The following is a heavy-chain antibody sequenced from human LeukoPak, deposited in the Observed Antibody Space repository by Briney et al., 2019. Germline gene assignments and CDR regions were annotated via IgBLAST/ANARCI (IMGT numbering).Heavy chain of an antibody. V-gene: IGHV4-4*07. J-gene: IGHJ4*02. CDR3: ARLSPGGGGGTYFDY. Sequence: ASETLSLTCTVSGGSISSHYWSWIRQPAGKGLEWIGRIHSSGDTHYNPSLSSRITVSVDSSKNQFSLSLTSVTAADTAVYYCARLSPGGGGGTYFDYWGQGTLVTVSS. CDR1: GGSISSHY. D-gene: IGHD3-16*01. CDR2: IHSSGDT.